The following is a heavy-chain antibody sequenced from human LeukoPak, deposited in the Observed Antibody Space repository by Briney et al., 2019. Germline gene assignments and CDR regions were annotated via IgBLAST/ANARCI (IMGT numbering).Heavy chain of an antibody. CDR2: ISTYSGNT. CDR3: ARGGSRVVAYGNFDY. D-gene: IGHD2-15*01. V-gene: IGHV1-18*01. Sequence: ASVKVSCKPSGYTFTSYALSWVRQAPGQGLEWMGWISTYSGNTNYAQKLQGRITMTIETSTSTAYMELRSLRSDDTAVYYCARGGSRVVAYGNFDYWGQGTLVTVSS. J-gene: IGHJ4*02. CDR1: GYTFTSYA.